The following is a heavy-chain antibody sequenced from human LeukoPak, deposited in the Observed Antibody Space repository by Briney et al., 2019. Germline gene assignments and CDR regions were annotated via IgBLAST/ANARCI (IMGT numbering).Heavy chain of an antibody. V-gene: IGHV3-74*01. CDR1: GFTFSSYW. Sequence: GGSLRLSCAASGFTFSSYWMHWVRQAPGKGLVWVSRINTDGSSTSYADSVKGRFTISRDNAKNTLYLQMNSLRAEDTAVYYCARGYCSSTSCYPDDYWGQGTLVTVSS. D-gene: IGHD2-2*01. CDR2: INTDGSST. CDR3: ARGYCSSTSCYPDDY. J-gene: IGHJ4*02.